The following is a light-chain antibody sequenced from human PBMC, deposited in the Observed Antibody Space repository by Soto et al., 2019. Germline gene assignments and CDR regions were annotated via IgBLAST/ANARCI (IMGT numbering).Light chain of an antibody. J-gene: IGKJ1*01. V-gene: IGKV1-39*01. CDR3: QQSYSTPWR. CDR2: AAS. CDR1: QSISSY. Sequence: DIQMTQSPSSLSASVGDRVTITCRASQSISSYLNWYQQKPGKAPKLLIYAASSLQSGVPSRFSGSGSGTDFTLTISSLQLEDFATYYCQQSYSTPWRFGQGTNVEIK.